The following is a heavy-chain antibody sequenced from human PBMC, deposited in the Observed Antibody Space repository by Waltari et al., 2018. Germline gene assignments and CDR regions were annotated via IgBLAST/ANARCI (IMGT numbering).Heavy chain of an antibody. CDR3: ARTPPVRGTYYYYGMDV. CDR1: GGSFRGYY. CDR2: INHSGST. J-gene: IGHJ6*02. V-gene: IGHV4-34*01. D-gene: IGHD3-10*01. Sequence: QVQLQQWGAGLLKPSETLSLTCAVYGGSFRGYYWSWIRQPPGKGLEWVGEINHSGSTNYNPSLKSRVTISVDTSKNQFSLKLSSVTAADTAVYYCARTPPVRGTYYYYGMDVWGQGTTVTVSS.